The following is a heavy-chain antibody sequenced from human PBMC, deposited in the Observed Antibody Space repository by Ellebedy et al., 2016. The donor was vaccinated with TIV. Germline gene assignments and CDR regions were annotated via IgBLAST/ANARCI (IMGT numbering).Heavy chain of an antibody. Sequence: PSETLSLTCAVSGGSISSSSYYWGWIRQPPGKGLEWIGSIYYRGSTYYNPSLRSRVTISVDTSKNQFSLKLSSVTAADTAMYYCARHADYDVLTGYYYLDLWGRGTLVTVSS. V-gene: IGHV4-39*01. CDR2: IYYRGST. CDR1: GGSISSSSYY. D-gene: IGHD3-9*01. J-gene: IGHJ2*01. CDR3: ARHADYDVLTGYYYLDL.